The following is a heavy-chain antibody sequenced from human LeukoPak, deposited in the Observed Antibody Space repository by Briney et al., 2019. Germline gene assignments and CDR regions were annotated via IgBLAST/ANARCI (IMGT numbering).Heavy chain of an antibody. D-gene: IGHD1-26*01. Sequence: ASVKVSCKASGYTFTGYYMHWVRQAPGQGLEWMGWINPNSGGTNYAQKFQGRVTMTRDTSISTAYMELSRLRSDDTAVYYCARWQYSGTHRPGEGFDYWGQGALITVSS. CDR3: ARWQYSGTHRPGEGFDY. CDR1: GYTFTGYY. CDR2: INPNSGGT. J-gene: IGHJ4*02. V-gene: IGHV1-2*02.